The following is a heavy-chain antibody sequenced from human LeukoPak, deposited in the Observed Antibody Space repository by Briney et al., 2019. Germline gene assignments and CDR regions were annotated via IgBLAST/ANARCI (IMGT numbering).Heavy chain of an antibody. D-gene: IGHD1-26*01. J-gene: IGHJ2*01. CDR2: ISGSGGST. CDR3: AYIVGPSENWYFDL. V-gene: IGHV3-23*01. CDR1: GFTFSTYA. Sequence: SGGSLRLSCAASGFTFSTYAMSWVRQAPGKGLEWVSAISGSGGSTYYADSVKGRFTISRDNSKNTLYLQMNSLRAEDTAVYYCAYIVGPSENWYFDLWGRGTLVTVSS.